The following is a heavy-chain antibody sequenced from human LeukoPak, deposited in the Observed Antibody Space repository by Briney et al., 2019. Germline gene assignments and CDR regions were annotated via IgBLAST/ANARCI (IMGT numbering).Heavy chain of an antibody. CDR1: GFTFRSYW. CDR2: IKSDGSRT. CDR3: ARDSYYYDDRGSHYYGIDV. V-gene: IGHV3-74*01. Sequence: GGSLRLSCGASGFTFRSYWMHWVRQAPGKGLVWVSRIKSDGSRTDYADSVKGRFIISRDNAKNTLYLQMSSLRVEDTAVYYCARDSYYYDDRGSHYYGIDVWGHGTTVTVSS. D-gene: IGHD3-22*01. J-gene: IGHJ6*02.